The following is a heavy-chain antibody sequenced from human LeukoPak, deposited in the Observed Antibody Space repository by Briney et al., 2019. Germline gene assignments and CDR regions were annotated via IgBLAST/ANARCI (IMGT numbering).Heavy chain of an antibody. Sequence: PGGSLRLSCAASGFTFSSYGMHWVRQAPGKGLGWVAVISYDGSNKYYADTVKGRFTISRDNSKNTLYLQMNSLRAKDTAVYYCAKEGDILTGPSDYWGQGTLVTVSS. CDR1: GFTFSSYG. D-gene: IGHD3-9*01. V-gene: IGHV3-30*18. J-gene: IGHJ4*02. CDR3: AKEGDILTGPSDY. CDR2: ISYDGSNK.